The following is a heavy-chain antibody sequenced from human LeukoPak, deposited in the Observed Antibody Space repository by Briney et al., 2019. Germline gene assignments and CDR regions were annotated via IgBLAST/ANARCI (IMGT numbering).Heavy chain of an antibody. J-gene: IGHJ4*02. V-gene: IGHV1-2*02. CDR1: GYTFTDYY. CDR2: VNPNSGGT. CDR3: AREGYAILTGYAPADS. Sequence: RASVKVSCKASGYTFTDYYLHWVRQAPGQGLEWVGWVNPNSGGTNYAQKFRGRITMTRDTSINTIYMELSSLRSDDTAVYYCAREGYAILTGYAPADSWGQGTLVTVS. D-gene: IGHD3-9*01.